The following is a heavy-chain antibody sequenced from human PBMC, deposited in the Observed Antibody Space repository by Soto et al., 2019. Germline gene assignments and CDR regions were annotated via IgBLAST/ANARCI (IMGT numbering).Heavy chain of an antibody. V-gene: IGHV3-33*01. Sequence: GGSLRLSCAASGFTFSSYGMHWVRQAPGKGLEWVAVIWYDGSNKYYADSVKGRFTISRDNSKNTLYLQMNSLRAEDTAVYYCARDQSARSSSSGYNWFDPWGQGTLVTVSS. J-gene: IGHJ5*02. CDR3: ARDQSARSSSSGYNWFDP. D-gene: IGHD6-6*01. CDR1: GFTFSSYG. CDR2: IWYDGSNK.